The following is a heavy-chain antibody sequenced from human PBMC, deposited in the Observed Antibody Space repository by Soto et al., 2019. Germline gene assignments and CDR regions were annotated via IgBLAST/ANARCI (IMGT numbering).Heavy chain of an antibody. Sequence: ASVKVSCKASGYTFTSYAMHWVRQAPGQRLEWMGWINAGNGNTKYSQKFQGRVTITRDTSASTAYMELSSLRSEDTAVYYCARDRGYCSGGRCYSVFYWFDPWGQGTLVTVYS. V-gene: IGHV1-3*01. CDR2: INAGNGNT. D-gene: IGHD2-15*01. J-gene: IGHJ5*02. CDR3: ARDRGYCSGGRCYSVFYWFDP. CDR1: GYTFTSYA.